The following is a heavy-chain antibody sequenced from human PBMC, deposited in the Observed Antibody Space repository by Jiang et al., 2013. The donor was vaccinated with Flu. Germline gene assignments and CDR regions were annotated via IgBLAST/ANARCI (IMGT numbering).Heavy chain of an antibody. V-gene: IGHV4-34*01. Sequence: LLKPSETLSLTCAVYGGSFSGYYWSWIRQPPGKGLEWIGEINHSGSTNYNPSLKSRVTISVDTSKNQFSLKLSSVTAADTAVYYCARGSDFDYWGQGTLVTVSS. J-gene: IGHJ4*02. CDR2: INHSGST. CDR1: GGSFSGYY. CDR3: ARGSDFDY.